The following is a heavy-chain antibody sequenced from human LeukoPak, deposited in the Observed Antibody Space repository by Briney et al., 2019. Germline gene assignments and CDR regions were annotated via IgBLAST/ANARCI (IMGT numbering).Heavy chain of an antibody. V-gene: IGHV5-51*01. CDR2: IYPGDSDT. CDR1: GYSFTSYW. Sequence: GESLKISCKGSGYSFTSYWIAWVRQMPGKGLEWMGIIYPGDSDTRYSPSFQGQVTISADKSISTAYLQWSSLKASDTAMYYCTVVAATDYYYYYGMDVWGQGTTVTVSS. J-gene: IGHJ6*02. D-gene: IGHD2-15*01. CDR3: TVVAATDYYYYYGMDV.